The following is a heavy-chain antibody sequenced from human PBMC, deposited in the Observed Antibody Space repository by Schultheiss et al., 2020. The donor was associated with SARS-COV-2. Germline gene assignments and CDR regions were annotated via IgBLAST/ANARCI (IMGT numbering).Heavy chain of an antibody. CDR3: ARHCSSTSCYYYYMDV. V-gene: IGHV4-59*08. Sequence: SETLSLTCAVYGGSFSGYYWSWIRQHPGKGLEWIGYIYYSGSTNYNPSLKSRVTISVDTSKNQFSLKLSSVTAADTAVYYCARHCSSTSCYYYYMDVWGKGTTVTVSS. CDR1: GGSFSGYY. CDR2: IYYSGST. J-gene: IGHJ6*03. D-gene: IGHD2-2*01.